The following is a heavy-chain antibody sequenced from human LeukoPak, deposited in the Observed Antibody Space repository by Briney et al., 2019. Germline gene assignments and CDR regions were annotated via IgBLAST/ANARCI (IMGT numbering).Heavy chain of an antibody. Sequence: PSGTLSLTCAVSGGSFSGYYWSWIRQPPGKGLEWIGEINHSGSTNYNPSLKSRVTISVDTSKNQFSLKLSSVTAADTAVYYCARQGGSMVRGVIRYDYWGQGTLVTVSS. CDR2: INHSGST. J-gene: IGHJ4*02. V-gene: IGHV4-34*01. D-gene: IGHD3-10*01. CDR3: ARQGGSMVRGVIRYDY. CDR1: GGSFSGYY.